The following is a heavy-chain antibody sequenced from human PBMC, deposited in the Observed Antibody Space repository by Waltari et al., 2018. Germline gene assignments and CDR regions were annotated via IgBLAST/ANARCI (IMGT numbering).Heavy chain of an antibody. V-gene: IGHV3-9*01. CDR1: GFTFDDYA. J-gene: IGHJ4*02. Sequence: EVQLVESGGGLVQPGRSLRLSCAASGFTFDDYAMHWVRQAPGKGLEWVSGISWNSGSIGYADSVKGRFTISRDNAKNSLYLQMNSLRAEDTALYYCAKEGDSSAFDYWGQGTLVTISS. D-gene: IGHD3-22*01. CDR3: AKEGDSSAFDY. CDR2: ISWNSGSI.